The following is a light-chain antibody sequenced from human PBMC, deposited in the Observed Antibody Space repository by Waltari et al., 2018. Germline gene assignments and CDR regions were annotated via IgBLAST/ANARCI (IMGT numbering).Light chain of an antibody. CDR2: DAS. V-gene: IGKV3-20*01. CDR1: ERVRRA. J-gene: IGKJ1*01. CDR3: QHYRSLPVT. Sequence: EIVLTQSPGTLSLSPGERATLSCRASERVRRALAWYQQRPGQAPRLLIYDASSRATGIPDRFSGSGSGTDFSLTISRLEPEDFALYYCQHYRSLPVTFGQGTKVEIK.